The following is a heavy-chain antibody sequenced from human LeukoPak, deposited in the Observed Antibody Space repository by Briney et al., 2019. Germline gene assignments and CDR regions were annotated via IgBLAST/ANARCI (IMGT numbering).Heavy chain of an antibody. CDR3: ARGTMFPYYFDY. Sequence: GGSLRLSCAASGFTFSSYGMHWVRQAPGKGLEWVSFISSSSSYIYYADSLKGRFTISRDNAKNSLYLQMNSLRAEDTAVYYCARGTMFPYYFDYWGQGTLVTVSS. V-gene: IGHV3-21*01. CDR2: ISSSSSYI. J-gene: IGHJ4*02. CDR1: GFTFSSYG. D-gene: IGHD3-10*02.